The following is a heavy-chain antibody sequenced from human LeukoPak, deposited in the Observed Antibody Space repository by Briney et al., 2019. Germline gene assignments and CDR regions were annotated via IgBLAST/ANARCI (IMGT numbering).Heavy chain of an antibody. Sequence: GGSLRLSCAASGFTFSSYWMSWVRQAPGKGLEWVANIKQDGSEKYYVDSVKGRFTISRDNAKNSLYLQMNSLRAEDTAVYYCASLQIAAAASYYYYGMDVWGQGTTVTVSS. CDR2: IKQDGSEK. V-gene: IGHV3-7*01. CDR1: GFTFSSYW. CDR3: ASLQIAAAASYYYYGMDV. D-gene: IGHD6-13*01. J-gene: IGHJ6*02.